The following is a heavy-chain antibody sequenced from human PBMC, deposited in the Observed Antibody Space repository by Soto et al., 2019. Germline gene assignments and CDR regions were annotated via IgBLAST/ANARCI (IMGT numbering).Heavy chain of an antibody. V-gene: IGHV4-59*01. CDR1: GGSISSYY. Sequence: SETLSLTCTVSGGSISSYYWSWIRQPPGKGLEWIGYIYYSGSTNYNPSLKSRVTISVDPSKNQFSLKLSSVTAADTAVYYCARGILTGYYVHLDYWGQGTLVTVSS. D-gene: IGHD3-9*01. CDR2: IYYSGST. J-gene: IGHJ4*02. CDR3: ARGILTGYYVHLDY.